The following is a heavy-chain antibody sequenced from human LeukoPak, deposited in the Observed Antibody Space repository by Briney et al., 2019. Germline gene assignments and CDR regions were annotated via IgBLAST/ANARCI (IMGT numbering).Heavy chain of an antibody. CDR2: MNPNSDNT. CDR3: ARAGYSSSGYYFDY. V-gene: IGHV1-8*03. J-gene: IGHJ4*02. Sequence: ASVKVSCKASGYTFTSYDINWVRQATGQGLEWMGWMNPNSDNTGYAQKFQGRVTITRNTSISTAYMELSSLRSEDTAVYYCARAGYSSSGYYFDYWGQGTLVTVSS. CDR1: GYTFTSYD. D-gene: IGHD6-13*01.